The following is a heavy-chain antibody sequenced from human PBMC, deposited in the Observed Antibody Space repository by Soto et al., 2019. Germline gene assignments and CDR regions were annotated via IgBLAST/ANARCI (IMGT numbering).Heavy chain of an antibody. CDR3: ARPLDYYYYAMDA. CDR2: ISAYNGNT. V-gene: IGHV1-18*01. CDR1: GYTFSSFG. Sequence: ASVKVSCKASGYTFSSFGIIWVRQAPGQELEWMGWISAYNGNTNYAQKFQGRVTMTTDTSTSPAYMELRSLRSDDTAVYYCARPLDYYYYAMDAWGQGTTVTVSS. J-gene: IGHJ6*02.